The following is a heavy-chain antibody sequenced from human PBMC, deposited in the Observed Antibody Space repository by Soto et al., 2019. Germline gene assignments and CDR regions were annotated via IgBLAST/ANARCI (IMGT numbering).Heavy chain of an antibody. V-gene: IGHV1-3*01. CDR1: GYTFTSYA. CDR3: ARVFRGGAADWFAP. Sequence: QVQLVQSGAEVKKPGASVKVSCKASGYTFTSYAMHWVRQAPGQRLEWMGWINAGNGNTKYSQKFQGRVTITRDTSGSTAYRELGSGRSEDTAVFSWARVFRGGAADWFAPGGQGPLVTFSS. CDR2: INAGNGNT. D-gene: IGHD3-3*01. J-gene: IGHJ5*02.